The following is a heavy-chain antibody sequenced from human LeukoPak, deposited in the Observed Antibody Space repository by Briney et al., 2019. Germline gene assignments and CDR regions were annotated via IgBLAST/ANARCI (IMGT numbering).Heavy chain of an antibody. CDR2: MNPNSGNT. J-gene: IGHJ4*02. CDR1: GYTFTSYD. CDR3: ARGDGLLYPTTDGY. Sequence: ASVKDSCKASGYTFTSYDINWVRQATGQGLEWMGWMNPNSGNTGYAQKFQGRVTMTRNTSISTAYMELSSLRSEDTAVYYCARGDGLLYPTTDGYWGQGTLVTVSS. D-gene: IGHD3/OR15-3a*01. V-gene: IGHV1-8*01.